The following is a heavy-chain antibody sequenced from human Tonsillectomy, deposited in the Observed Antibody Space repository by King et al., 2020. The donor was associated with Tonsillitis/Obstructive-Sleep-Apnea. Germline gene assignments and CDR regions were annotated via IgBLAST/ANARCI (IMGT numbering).Heavy chain of an antibody. J-gene: IGHJ4*02. V-gene: IGHV4-4*02. D-gene: IGHD3-9*01. CDR2: IYHSGST. CDR1: GGSISSSNW. CDR3: ARAKKEYYDILTGPKSRFFDY. Sequence: QVQLQESGPGLVKPSGTLSLTCAVSGGSISSSNWWSWVRQPPGKGLEWIGEIYHSGSTNYSPSLKSRVTISVDKSKNQFSLKLSSVTAADTAVYYCARAKKEYYDILTGPKSRFFDYWGQGPLVTVSS.